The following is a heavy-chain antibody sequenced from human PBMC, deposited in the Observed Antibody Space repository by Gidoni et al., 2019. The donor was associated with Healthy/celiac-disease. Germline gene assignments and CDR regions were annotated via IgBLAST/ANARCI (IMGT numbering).Heavy chain of an antibody. V-gene: IGHV3-49*03. D-gene: IGHD3-22*01. Sequence: EVQLVESGGGLVQPGRSLRLSCTASGFTFGDYAMSWFRQAPGKGLEWVGFIRSKAYGGTTEYAASVKGRFTSSRDDSKSIAYLQMNSLKPEDTAVYYCTRVDGYLDYWGQGTLVTVSS. J-gene: IGHJ4*02. CDR3: TRVDGYLDY. CDR2: IRSKAYGGTT. CDR1: GFTFGDYA.